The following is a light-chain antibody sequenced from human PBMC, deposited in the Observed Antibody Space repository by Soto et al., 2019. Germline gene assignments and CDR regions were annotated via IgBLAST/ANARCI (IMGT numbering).Light chain of an antibody. V-gene: IGKV1-39*01. CDR2: GAS. CDR3: HQGYSLPLT. J-gene: IGKJ5*01. CDR1: QSINRR. Sequence: DIQMTHSPSSLYASEVDRVTITCRASQSINRRVNWYQQKPGRAPKLLIYGASNLQSDATSRFSGTGSGTDFNLTGRDLQPEDFATYYCHQGYSLPLTFGQGLRLEIK.